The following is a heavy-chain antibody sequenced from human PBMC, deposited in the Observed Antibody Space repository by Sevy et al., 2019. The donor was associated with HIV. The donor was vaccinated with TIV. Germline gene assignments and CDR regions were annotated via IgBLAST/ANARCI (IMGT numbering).Heavy chain of an antibody. V-gene: IGHV3-30*02. CDR3: AKNTAAVGTGGFDY. CDR2: IQYDGRNT. Sequence: GGSRRLSCTTSGFTFSYSGMHWVRQAPGKGLEWVTFIQYDGRNTHYADSVKGRFTISRDNSKNMLYLQMNSLRGDDTAVYYCAKNTAAVGTGGFDYWGQGALVTVSS. CDR1: GFTFSYSG. J-gene: IGHJ4*02. D-gene: IGHD6-13*01.